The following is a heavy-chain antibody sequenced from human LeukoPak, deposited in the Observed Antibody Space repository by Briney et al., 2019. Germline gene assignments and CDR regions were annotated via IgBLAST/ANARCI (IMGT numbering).Heavy chain of an antibody. CDR3: AKDLSRDDAFDI. D-gene: IGHD3-3*02. Sequence: PGGSLRLSCAASGFTFSSYGMHWVRQAPGKGLEWVAFIRYDGSDKYYADSVKGRFTISRDNSKNTLYLQMNSQRAEDTAVYYCAKDLSRDDAFDIWGQGTMVTVSS. J-gene: IGHJ3*02. V-gene: IGHV3-30*02. CDR2: IRYDGSDK. CDR1: GFTFSSYG.